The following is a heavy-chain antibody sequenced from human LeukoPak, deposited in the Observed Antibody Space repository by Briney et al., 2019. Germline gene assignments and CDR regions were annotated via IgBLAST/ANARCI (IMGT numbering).Heavy chain of an antibody. Sequence: GGSLRLACAASGFTVSSNYMSWVRQAPAKGLDFVSVISSGGSTYYADYVKCRFTISSDNSKNTLYLQMNRLRAEDTAVYYWERGAAAGRSEIDYWGQGTLVTVSS. J-gene: IGHJ4*02. V-gene: IGHV3-66*01. CDR3: ERGAAAGRSEIDY. CDR1: GFTVSSNY. D-gene: IGHD6-13*01. CDR2: ISSGGST.